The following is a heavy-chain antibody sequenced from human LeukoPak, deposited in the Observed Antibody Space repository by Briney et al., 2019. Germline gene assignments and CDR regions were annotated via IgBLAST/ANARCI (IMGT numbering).Heavy chain of an antibody. CDR2: ISGSGGST. J-gene: IGHJ4*02. CDR3: AEGGDGYNYYAELDY. Sequence: PGGSLRLSCAASGFTFSSYAMSWVRQAPGKGLEWVSAISGSGGSTYYADSVKGRFTISRDNSKNTLYLQMNSLRAEDTAVYYCAEGGDGYNYYAELDYWGQGTLVTVSS. V-gene: IGHV3-23*01. CDR1: GFTFSSYA. D-gene: IGHD5-24*01.